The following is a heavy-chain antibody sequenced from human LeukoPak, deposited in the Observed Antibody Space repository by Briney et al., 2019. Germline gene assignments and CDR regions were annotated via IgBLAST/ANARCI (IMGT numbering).Heavy chain of an antibody. CDR2: IYSGGST. V-gene: IGHV3-66*02. CDR3: AREFGDSSSYLFDY. CDR1: GFTVSSNY. Sequence: GGSLRLSCAASGFTVSSNYMSWVRQAPGKGLEWVLVIYSGGSTYYADSVKGRFTISRDNSKNTLYLQMNSLRAEDTAVYYCAREFGDSSSYLFDYWGQGTLVTVSS. J-gene: IGHJ4*02. D-gene: IGHD3-22*01.